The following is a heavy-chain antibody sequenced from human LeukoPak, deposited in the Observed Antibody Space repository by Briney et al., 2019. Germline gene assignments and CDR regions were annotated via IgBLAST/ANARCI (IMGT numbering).Heavy chain of an antibody. CDR1: GGSLSSGGYS. Sequence: SETLSLTCAVSGGSLSSGGYSWSWIRQPPGTGLEWLGYIYHSGSTYYNPSLKSRVTISVDRSKNQFSLKLSSVTAADTAVYYCARATYYYDSSGYYYPYYFDYWGQGTLVTVSS. J-gene: IGHJ4*02. CDR3: ARATYYYDSSGYYYPYYFDY. D-gene: IGHD3-22*01. V-gene: IGHV4-30-2*01. CDR2: IYHSGST.